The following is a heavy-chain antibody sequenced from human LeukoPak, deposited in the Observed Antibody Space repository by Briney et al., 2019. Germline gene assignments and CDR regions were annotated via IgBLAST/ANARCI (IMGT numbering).Heavy chain of an antibody. Sequence: SVKVSCKASGGTFRTYAISWVRQAPGQGLEWMGRIIPIFGTTNYAQKFQGRVTITTDESTSTAYMELSSLRSEDTAVYYCARDPSGYDFWFDPWGQGTLVTVSS. J-gene: IGHJ5*02. CDR1: GGTFRTYA. V-gene: IGHV1-69*05. CDR3: ARDPSGYDFWFDP. D-gene: IGHD5-12*01. CDR2: IIPIFGTT.